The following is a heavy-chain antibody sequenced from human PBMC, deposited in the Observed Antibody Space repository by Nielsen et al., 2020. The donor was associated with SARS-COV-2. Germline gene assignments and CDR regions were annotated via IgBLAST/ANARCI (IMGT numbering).Heavy chain of an antibody. D-gene: IGHD3-16*02. Sequence: SETLSLTCTVSGGSISSSSYYWGWIRQPPGKGLEWIGYIYYSGSTNYNPSLKSRVTISVDTSKNQFSLKLSSVTAADTAVYYCASIGDYYYGMDVWGQGTTVTVSS. CDR1: GGSISSSSYY. V-gene: IGHV4-61*05. J-gene: IGHJ6*02. CDR2: IYYSGST. CDR3: ASIGDYYYGMDV.